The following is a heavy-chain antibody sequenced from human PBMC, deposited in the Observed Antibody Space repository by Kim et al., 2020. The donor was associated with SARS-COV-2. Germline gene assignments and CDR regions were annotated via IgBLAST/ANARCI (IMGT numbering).Heavy chain of an antibody. CDR2: DPSDTYT. J-gene: IGHJ5*02. D-gene: IGHD1-26*01. CDR3: ARREA. Sequence: DPSDTYTTYSPPFQGHVTISADKSISTAYLQWSSLKASDTAMYYCARREAWGQGTLVTVSS. V-gene: IGHV5-10-1*01.